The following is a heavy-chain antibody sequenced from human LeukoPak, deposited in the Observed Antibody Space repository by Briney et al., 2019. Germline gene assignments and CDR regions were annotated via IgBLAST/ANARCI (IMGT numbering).Heavy chain of an antibody. Sequence: SETLSLTCTVSGGSISSSSYYWGWIRQPPGKGLEWTGSIYYSGSTYYNPSLKSRVTISVDTSKNQFSLKLSSVTAADTAVYYCARLDFWSGYYYFDYWGQGTLVTVSS. CDR2: IYYSGST. J-gene: IGHJ4*02. CDR3: ARLDFWSGYYYFDY. D-gene: IGHD3-3*01. CDR1: GGSISSSSYY. V-gene: IGHV4-39*01.